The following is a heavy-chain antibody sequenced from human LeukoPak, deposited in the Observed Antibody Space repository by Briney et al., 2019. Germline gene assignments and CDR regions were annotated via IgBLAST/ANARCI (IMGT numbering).Heavy chain of an antibody. CDR3: ARVGAHREPTFDY. V-gene: IGHV4-59*01. J-gene: IGHJ4*02. CDR2: IYYSGST. Sequence: SETLSLTCTVSGGSISSYYWSWVRQPPGKGLEWIGYIYYSGSTHYNPSLKSRVTISVDTSKNQFPLKLSSVTAADTAVYYCARVGAHREPTFDYWGQGTLVTVSS. D-gene: IGHD1-14*01. CDR1: GGSISSYY.